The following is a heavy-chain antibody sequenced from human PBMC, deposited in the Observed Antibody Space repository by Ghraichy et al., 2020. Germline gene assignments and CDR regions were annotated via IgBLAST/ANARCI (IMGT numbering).Heavy chain of an antibody. J-gene: IGHJ5*02. CDR3: ARDTPMSIFGPRFDL. V-gene: IGHV3-7*01. Sequence: GGSLRLSCAASGFIFSDYWMSWVRQAPGKGLEWVAIIKQDGIFKYYVDSVKGRFTISRDNAENSLYLQMNSLRAEDTAVYYCARDTPMSIFGPRFDLWGQGSLVTVSS. D-gene: IGHD3-3*01. CDR2: IKQDGIFK. CDR1: GFIFSDYW.